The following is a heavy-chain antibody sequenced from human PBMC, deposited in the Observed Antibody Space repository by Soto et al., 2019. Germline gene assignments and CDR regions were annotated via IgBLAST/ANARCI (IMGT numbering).Heavy chain of an antibody. D-gene: IGHD4-17*01. CDR1: GSTFTSFY. Sequence: SGKVSCRASGSTFTSFYMHGVRQAPGQGHEWMGIINPSGGSTSYAQKFQGRVTMTRDTSTSTVYMELSSLRSEDTAVSYCSRDRTTVTYYGMDVWGQGTTVTASS. CDR3: SRDRTTVTYYGMDV. J-gene: IGHJ6*02. V-gene: IGHV1-46*01. CDR2: INPSGGST.